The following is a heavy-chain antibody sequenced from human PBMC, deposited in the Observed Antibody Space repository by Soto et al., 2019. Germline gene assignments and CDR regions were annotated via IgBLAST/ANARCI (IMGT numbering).Heavy chain of an antibody. CDR1: GFTFSSYG. CDR3: AKNWFGP. J-gene: IGHJ5*02. Sequence: PGGSLRLACAASGFTFSSYGMHWVRQAPGKGLEWVAVISYDGSNKYYADSVKGRFTISRDNSKNTLYLQMNSLRAEDTAVYYCAKNWFGPWGQGTLVTVSS. V-gene: IGHV3-30*18. CDR2: ISYDGSNK.